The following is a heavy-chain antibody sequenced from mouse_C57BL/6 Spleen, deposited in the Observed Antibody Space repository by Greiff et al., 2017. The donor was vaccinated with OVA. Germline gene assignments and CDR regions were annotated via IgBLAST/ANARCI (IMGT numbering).Heavy chain of an antibody. D-gene: IGHD1-1*01. V-gene: IGHV1-64*01. CDR1: GYTFTSYW. Sequence: QVQLQQPGAELVKPGASVKLSCKASGYTFTSYWMHWVKQRPGQGLEWIGMIHPNSGSTNYNEKFKSKATLTADKSSSTAYMQLSSLTSEDSAVYYCARWDYYGSSPYPDYWGQGTSVTVSS. J-gene: IGHJ4*01. CDR3: ARWDYYGSSPYPDY. CDR2: IHPNSGST.